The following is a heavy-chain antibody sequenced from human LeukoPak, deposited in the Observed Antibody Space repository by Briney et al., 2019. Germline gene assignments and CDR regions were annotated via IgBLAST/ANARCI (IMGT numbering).Heavy chain of an antibody. V-gene: IGHV4-39*07. CDR1: GGSISSSSYY. D-gene: IGHD1-1*01. Sequence: SEALSLTCTVSGGSISSSSYYWGWIRQPPGKGLEWIGSIYYSGSTYYNPSLKSRVTISVDTSKNQFFLKLSSVTAADTAVYYCARLRLGTFDYWGQGTLVTVSS. CDR2: IYYSGST. J-gene: IGHJ4*02. CDR3: ARLRLGTFDY.